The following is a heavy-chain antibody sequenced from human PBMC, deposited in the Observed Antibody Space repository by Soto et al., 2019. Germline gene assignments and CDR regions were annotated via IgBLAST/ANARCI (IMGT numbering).Heavy chain of an antibody. CDR1: VGSVSIYY. CDR3: ARTGYGSGSYLFDY. CDR2: IYYSGST. J-gene: IGHJ4*02. D-gene: IGHD3-10*01. V-gene: IGHV4-59*02. Sequence: SEALSRTCTGSVGSVSIYYLSWIRQPPGKGLEWIGYIYYSGSTNYNPSLKSRVTISVDTSKNQFSLKLSSVTAADTAVYYCARTGYGSGSYLFDYWGQGTLVTVSS.